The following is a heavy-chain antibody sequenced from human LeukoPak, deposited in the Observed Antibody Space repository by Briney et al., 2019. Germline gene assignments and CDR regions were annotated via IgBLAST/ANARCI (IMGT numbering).Heavy chain of an antibody. CDR2: IYYSGST. J-gene: IGHJ4*02. Sequence: SGTLSLTFTVSGGSISSSSYYWGWIRQPPGKGLEWIGSIYYSGSTYYNPSLKSRVTISVDTSKNQFSLKLSSVTAADTAVYYCARDLGAAAGWVYYFDYWGQGTLVTVSS. D-gene: IGHD6-13*01. CDR1: GGSISSSSYY. CDR3: ARDLGAAAGWVYYFDY. V-gene: IGHV4-39*07.